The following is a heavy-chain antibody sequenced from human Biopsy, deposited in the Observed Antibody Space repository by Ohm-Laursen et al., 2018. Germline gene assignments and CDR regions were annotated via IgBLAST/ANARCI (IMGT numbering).Heavy chain of an antibody. CDR3: ARDPLNGHKHFDY. V-gene: IGHV1-2*02. J-gene: IGHJ4*02. CDR1: SYTFTDYN. CDR2: INCKTGAT. D-gene: IGHD2-8*01. Sequence: SVKVSCKPSSYTFTDYNIHWMRQAPGQGLEWLGYINCKTGATNYAQKFQGTVTMTRDTSISTAYLALGSRRSADTAIYYCARDPLNGHKHFDYWGQGSLVTVSS.